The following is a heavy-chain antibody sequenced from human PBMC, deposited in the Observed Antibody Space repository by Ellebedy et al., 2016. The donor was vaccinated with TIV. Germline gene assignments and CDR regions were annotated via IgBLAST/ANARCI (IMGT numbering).Heavy chain of an antibody. V-gene: IGHV1-2*05. J-gene: IGHJ4*02. D-gene: IGHD6-19*01. Sequence: AASVKVSCKTSGYTFTGYYMHWVRQAPGQGLEWIGRINPNSGGTNHAQKFQGRVTMTGDTSTNTVYMELSGLTSDDTVVYYWARGGDSSGWGGFDYWGQGTLVTGSS. CDR1: GYTFTGYY. CDR2: INPNSGGT. CDR3: ARGGDSSGWGGFDY.